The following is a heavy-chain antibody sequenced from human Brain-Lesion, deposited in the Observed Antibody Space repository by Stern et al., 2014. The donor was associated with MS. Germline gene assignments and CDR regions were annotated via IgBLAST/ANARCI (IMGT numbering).Heavy chain of an antibody. J-gene: IGHJ4*02. CDR1: GGSINTNNYY. Sequence: QLQLQESGPGLVKPSETLSLTCTVSGGSINTNNYYWGWIRQPTGKGLEWIGNIYSSGSTFYSPSLKSRVTMSVDPSKTQFPLKRSSVTAADTAVYYCARTGDDFGDYSLSYWGQGTLVTVSS. CDR2: IYSSGST. V-gene: IGHV4-39*01. D-gene: IGHD4-17*01. CDR3: ARTGDDFGDYSLSY.